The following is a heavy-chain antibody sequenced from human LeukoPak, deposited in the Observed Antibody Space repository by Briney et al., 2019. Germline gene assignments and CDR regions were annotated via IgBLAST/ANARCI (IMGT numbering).Heavy chain of an antibody. CDR2: IYYSGST. CDR3: ARVHSSMVRGVIFDY. Sequence: SETLSLTCTVSGGSISSYYWSWIRQPPGKGLEWIGYIYYSGSTDYNPPLKSQVTISVDTSKNQFSLKLSSVTAADTAVYYCARVHSSMVRGVIFDYWGQGTLVTVSS. D-gene: IGHD3-10*01. V-gene: IGHV4-59*01. J-gene: IGHJ4*02. CDR1: GGSISSYY.